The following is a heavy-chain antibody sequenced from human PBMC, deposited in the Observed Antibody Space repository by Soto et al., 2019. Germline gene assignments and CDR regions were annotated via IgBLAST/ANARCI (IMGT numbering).Heavy chain of an antibody. CDR3: ARYSGTYYVY. V-gene: IGHV4-59*01. CDR1: GGSISSYY. J-gene: IGHJ4*02. CDR2: IYYSGSS. D-gene: IGHD1-26*01. Sequence: PSETMSLTCTVSGGSISSYYWSWIRQTPGKGLEWIGFIYYSGSSSYNPSLKSRVTISVDTSKNQFSLKLNSVSAADTAVYYCARYSGTYYVYWGQGILVTVSS.